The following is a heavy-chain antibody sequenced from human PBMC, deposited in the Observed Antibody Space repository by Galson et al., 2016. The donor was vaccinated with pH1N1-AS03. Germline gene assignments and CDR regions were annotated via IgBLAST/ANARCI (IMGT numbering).Heavy chain of an antibody. CDR1: GFTFGDYA. D-gene: IGHD5-18*01. J-gene: IGHJ4*02. CDR3: SRYGGYPDY. CDR2: IRSKSYGGTT. V-gene: IGHV3-49*03. Sequence: SLRLSCAASGFTFGDYAMSWFRQAPGKGLEWVGCIRSKSYGGTTEYAASVKGRFSISGDDSDSIVYLQMNGLKIEDTAVYYCSRYGGYPDYWGQGTLVTVSS.